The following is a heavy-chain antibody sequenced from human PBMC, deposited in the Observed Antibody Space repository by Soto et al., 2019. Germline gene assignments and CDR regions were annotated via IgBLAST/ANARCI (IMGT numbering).Heavy chain of an antibody. V-gene: IGHV2-5*01. J-gene: IGHJ4*02. CDR1: GFSLSTSGVG. Sequence: SGPTLVNPTQTLTLTCTFSGFSLSTSGVGVNWIRQPPGKALEWLALIYWHDDKRYSPSLKSRLTITQDTSKNQVVLTMPNMDPMDTATYYCAHRGGATVGLYYFDYWGQGALVTVSS. CDR3: AHRGGATVGLYYFDY. CDR2: IYWHDDK. D-gene: IGHD3-16*01.